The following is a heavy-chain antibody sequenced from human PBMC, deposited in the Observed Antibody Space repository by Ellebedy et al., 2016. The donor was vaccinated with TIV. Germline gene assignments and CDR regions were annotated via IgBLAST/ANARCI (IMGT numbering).Heavy chain of an antibody. D-gene: IGHD6-19*01. V-gene: IGHV4-59*08. CDR3: AIQQWLANMDV. CDR2: IYYSGST. CDR1: GGSIRSYY. Sequence: MPSETLSLTCTVSGGSIRSYYWSWIRQPPGKGLEWIGYIYYSGSTDYNTSLKSRVTISVDTSKNQFSLKLSSVTAADTAVYYCAIQQWLANMDVWGKGTPVTVSS. J-gene: IGHJ6*03.